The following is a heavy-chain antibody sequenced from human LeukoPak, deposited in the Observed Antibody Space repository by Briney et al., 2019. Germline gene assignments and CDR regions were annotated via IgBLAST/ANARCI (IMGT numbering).Heavy chain of an antibody. CDR1: GFTFSTYS. CDR2: IDSSSTYI. V-gene: IGHV3-21*01. J-gene: IGHJ2*01. CDR3: ARGLQRITDWYFDL. D-gene: IGHD1-14*01. Sequence: GGSLRLSCAASGFTFSTYSMNWVRQAPGKGLEWVSSIDSSSTYIYYADSLKGRFTISRDNAKNSLFLQVNSLRAEDTAVYYCARGLQRITDWYFDLWGRGTLDTVSS.